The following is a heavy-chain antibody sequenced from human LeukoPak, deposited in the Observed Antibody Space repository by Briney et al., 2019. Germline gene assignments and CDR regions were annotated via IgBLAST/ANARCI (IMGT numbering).Heavy chain of an antibody. V-gene: IGHV1-2*02. D-gene: IGHD3-22*01. CDR3: ARDRYYDSSGYHDAFDI. CDR2: INPNSGGT. J-gene: IGHJ3*02. Sequence: ASVKVSCKAFGYTFTGYYMHWVRQAPGQGLEWRGWINPNSGGTNYAQKFQGRVTMTRDTSISTAYMELSRLRSDDTAVYYCARDRYYDSSGYHDAFDIWGQGTMVTVSS. CDR1: GYTFTGYY.